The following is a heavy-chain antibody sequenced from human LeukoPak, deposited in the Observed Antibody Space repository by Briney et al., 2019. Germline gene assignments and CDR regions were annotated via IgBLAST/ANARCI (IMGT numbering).Heavy chain of an antibody. CDR3: ARVWNSYNFDY. CDR2: ISYDGNDK. CDR1: GFTLSSYG. J-gene: IGHJ4*02. D-gene: IGHD1-7*01. Sequence: GGSLRLSCVTSGFTLSSYGMHWVRQAPAKGLEWVAFISYDGNDKTYAESVKRRFTISRDKSKNTLYLQMNSLRGEDTAVYYCARVWNSYNFDYSGQGTLVTASS. V-gene: IGHV3-30*19.